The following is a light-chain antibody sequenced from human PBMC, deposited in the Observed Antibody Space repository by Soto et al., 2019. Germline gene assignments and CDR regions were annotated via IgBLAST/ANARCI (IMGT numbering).Light chain of an antibody. V-gene: IGLV2-14*01. Sequence: QSALTQPASVSGSPGQSITISCAGTSSDVGAFNYVSWYQQHPGKVPKLMIYEVSNRPSGVSDSFSGSKSGNTASLTISGLQAEDEADYYCSSYTSSSTMVFGGGTQLTVL. CDR3: SSYTSSSTMV. CDR2: EVS. CDR1: SSDVGAFNY. J-gene: IGLJ2*01.